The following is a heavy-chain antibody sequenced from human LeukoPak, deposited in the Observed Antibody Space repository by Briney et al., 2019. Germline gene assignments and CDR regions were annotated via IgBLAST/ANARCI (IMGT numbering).Heavy chain of an antibody. J-gene: IGHJ5*02. CDR2: MNPNSGNT. D-gene: IGHD6-13*01. Sequence: ASVKVSCKASGYTFTSYGISWVRQATGQGLEWMGWMNPNSGNTGYAQKFQGRVTMTRNTSISTAYMELSSLRSEDTAVYYCARGRSSWYGRWFDPWGQGTLVTVSS. V-gene: IGHV1-8*02. CDR3: ARGRSSWYGRWFDP. CDR1: GYTFTSYG.